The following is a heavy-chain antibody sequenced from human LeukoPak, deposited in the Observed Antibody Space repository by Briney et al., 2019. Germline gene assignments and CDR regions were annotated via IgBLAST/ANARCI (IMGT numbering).Heavy chain of an antibody. J-gene: IGHJ4*02. Sequence: ASVKVSCKASGYTFTNYYMHWVRQAPGQGLEWMGIIGGSTSYAQKFQGRVTMTRDMSTRTVYMELSSLRSEDTAVYYCARDSGYSGYDHIRGDYWGQGTLVTVSS. CDR2: IGGST. CDR1: GYTFTNYY. V-gene: IGHV1-46*01. D-gene: IGHD5-12*01. CDR3: ARDSGYSGYDHIRGDY.